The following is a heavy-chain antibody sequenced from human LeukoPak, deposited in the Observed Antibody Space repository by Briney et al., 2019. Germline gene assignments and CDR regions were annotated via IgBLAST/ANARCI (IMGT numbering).Heavy chain of an antibody. V-gene: IGHV3-74*01. CDR1: GFTFSSYW. D-gene: IGHD3-3*01. CDR2: INSDGSST. Sequence: GGSLRLSCAASGFTFSSYWMHWVRQAPGKGLVWVSRINSDGSSTSYADSVKGRFTISRDNAKNTLYLQMNSLRAEDTAVYYCARGKYYDFWSGYLYYFDYWGQGTLVTVSS. J-gene: IGHJ4*02. CDR3: ARGKYYDFWSGYLYYFDY.